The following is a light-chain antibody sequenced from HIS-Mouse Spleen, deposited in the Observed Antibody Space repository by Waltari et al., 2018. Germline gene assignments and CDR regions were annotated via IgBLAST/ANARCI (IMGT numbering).Light chain of an antibody. J-gene: IGLJ3*02. CDR3: CSYAGSSTFGV. CDR1: SRDVGSYNL. V-gene: IGLV2-23*03. Sequence: QSALTQPASVSGSPGQSITISCTGTSRDVGSYNLVSWYQQHPGKAPKLMTYEGSKRPSGVSNRFSGSKSGNTASLTISGLQAEDEADYYCCSYAGSSTFGVFGGGTKLTVL. CDR2: EGS.